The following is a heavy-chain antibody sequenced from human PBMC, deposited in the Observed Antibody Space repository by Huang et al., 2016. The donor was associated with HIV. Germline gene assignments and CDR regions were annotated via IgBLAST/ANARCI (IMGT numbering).Heavy chain of an antibody. Sequence: QVQLVQSGSELRKPGASVKVSCKASGYTFTTYSLIWVRQAPGQGLEWMGGINTQTGKPTYAQGFTGRFVFSLDTTVNTAYLQISSLKTDDTAKYFCARYRLTGTFLDSWGQGTQVTVSS. D-gene: IGHD3-9*01. CDR2: INTQTGKP. CDR3: ARYRLTGTFLDS. V-gene: IGHV7-4-1*02. CDR1: GYTFTTYS. J-gene: IGHJ4*02.